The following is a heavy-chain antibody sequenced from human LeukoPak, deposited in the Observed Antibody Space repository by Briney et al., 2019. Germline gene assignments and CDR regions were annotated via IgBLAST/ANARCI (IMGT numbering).Heavy chain of an antibody. D-gene: IGHD3-10*01. CDR2: ISSSGSTI. CDR3: ARAPMVRDYYYYMDV. Sequence: PGGSLRLSCAASGFTFSSYSMNWVRQAPGKGLEWVSYISSSGSTIYYADSVKGRFTISRDNAKNSLYLQMNSLRAEDTAVYYCARAPMVRDYYYYMDVWGKGTTVTISS. J-gene: IGHJ6*03. V-gene: IGHV3-48*04. CDR1: GFTFSSYS.